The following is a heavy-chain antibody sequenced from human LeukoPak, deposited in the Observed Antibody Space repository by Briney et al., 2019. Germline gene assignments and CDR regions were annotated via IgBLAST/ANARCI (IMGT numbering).Heavy chain of an antibody. CDR3: ARIGYSSSSTDY. Sequence: WGSLRLSCAASGFPFNNYWLSWVRLAPRTGMEGVANINQDGSTKYYVDSVKGRLTTSRDNAKNSLYLQINSLRAEDTAVYYCARIGYSSSSTDYWGQGTLVTVSS. J-gene: IGHJ4*02. CDR1: GFPFNNYW. D-gene: IGHD6-6*01. V-gene: IGHV3-7*01. CDR2: INQDGSTK.